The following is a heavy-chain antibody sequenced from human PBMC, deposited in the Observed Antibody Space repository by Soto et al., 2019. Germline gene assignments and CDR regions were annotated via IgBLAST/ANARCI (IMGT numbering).Heavy chain of an antibody. CDR2: ISSSSSYI. J-gene: IGHJ6*03. Sequence: GGSLRLSCAASGFTFSSYSMNWVRQAPGKGLEWVSSISSSSSYIYYADSVKGRFTISRDNAKNSLYLQMNSLRAEDTAVYYCARVKESGSYHYYYYYMDVWGKGTTVTVSS. CDR1: GFTFSSYS. V-gene: IGHV3-21*01. CDR3: ARVKESGSYHYYYYYMDV. D-gene: IGHD3-10*01.